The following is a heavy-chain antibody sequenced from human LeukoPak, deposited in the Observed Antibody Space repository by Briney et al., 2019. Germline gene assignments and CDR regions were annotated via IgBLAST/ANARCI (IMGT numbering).Heavy chain of an antibody. V-gene: IGHV3-7*01. CDR2: IKQDGSVK. D-gene: IGHD3-10*01. Sequence: GGSLRLSCAVSGFTFSRHWMSWVRQAPGKGLEWLANIKQDGSVKYYVDSVEGRFTISRDNAKNSLYLQMNSLRAEDTAVYYCARDGVTMVRGVEYYYYGMDVWGQGTTVTVSS. CDR1: GFTFSRHW. CDR3: ARDGVTMVRGVEYYYYGMDV. J-gene: IGHJ6*02.